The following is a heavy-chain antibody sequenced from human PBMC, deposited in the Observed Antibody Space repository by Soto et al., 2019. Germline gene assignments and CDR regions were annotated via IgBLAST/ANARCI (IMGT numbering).Heavy chain of an antibody. CDR1: LFSISKKEMG. CDR2: SYWDGDK. V-gene: IGHV2-5*02. Sequence: SGPKLENNTEAHGQTCTVCLFSISKKEMGVGWIRQPPGKALEWLALSYWDGDKRYSPSLKSRLTISRDTSKNQVILTMTNMDPVDTATYYCAHGSGYNMYNFFDPWGQGTLVTVSP. D-gene: IGHD1-20*01. CDR3: AHGSGYNMYNFFDP. J-gene: IGHJ5*02.